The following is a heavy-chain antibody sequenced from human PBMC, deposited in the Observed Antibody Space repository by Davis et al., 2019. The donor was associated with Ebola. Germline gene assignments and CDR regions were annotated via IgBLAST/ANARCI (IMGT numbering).Heavy chain of an antibody. D-gene: IGHD6-19*01. J-gene: IGHJ3*01. Sequence: GGSLRLSCVASGFTFSNYAMTWVRQAPGKGLEWVSTLGTSADTYYADSVKGRFTISRDNSKNTLHLQMNGLRVEDTAIYYCAKDTSNVWFDVWGQGTMVTVSS. CDR1: GFTFSNYA. V-gene: IGHV3-23*01. CDR2: LGTSADT. CDR3: AKDTSNVWFDV.